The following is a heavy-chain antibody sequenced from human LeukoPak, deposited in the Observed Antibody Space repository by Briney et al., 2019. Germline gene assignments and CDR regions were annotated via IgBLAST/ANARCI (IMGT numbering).Heavy chain of an antibody. D-gene: IGHD3-16*01. Sequence: ASVKVSCKASGYTFTGYYMHWVRQAPGQGLEWMGWINPNSGGTNYAQKFQGRVTMTRDTSISTAYMELSRLRSDDTAVYYCASSLGGDYYYGMDVWGQGTTVTVSS. CDR2: INPNSGGT. V-gene: IGHV1-2*02. CDR1: GYTFTGYY. CDR3: ASSLGGDYYYGMDV. J-gene: IGHJ6*02.